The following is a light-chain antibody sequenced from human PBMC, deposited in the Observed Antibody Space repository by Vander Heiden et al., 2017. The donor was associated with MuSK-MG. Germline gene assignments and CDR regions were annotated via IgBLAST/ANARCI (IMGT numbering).Light chain of an antibody. Sequence: QSALPQPASVSGSPGHTIPISCTGTSSDVGGYNYVSWYQQHPGKAPKLMIYDVSHRPSGVSNRFSGSKSGNTASLTVSGLQAEDEADYYCSSYTSSDTLVFGGGTKLTVL. J-gene: IGLJ2*01. CDR1: SSDVGGYNY. CDR3: SSYTSSDTLV. CDR2: DVS. V-gene: IGLV2-14*01.